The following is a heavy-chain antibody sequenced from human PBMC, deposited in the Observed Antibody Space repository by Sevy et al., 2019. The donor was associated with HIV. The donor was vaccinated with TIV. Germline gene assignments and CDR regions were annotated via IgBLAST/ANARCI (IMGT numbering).Heavy chain of an antibody. CDR2: IYYNGHI. J-gene: IGHJ4*02. CDR3: AGENAWGRGYS. Sequence: SETLSLTCTVSGGSITSLYWNWIRQPPGKGLEWIANIYYNGHINYNPSLKSRVTLSPDTSKNQFSLRLSSVTAADTAMYYCAGENAWGRGYSWGQGTRVTVSS. CDR1: GGSITSLY. V-gene: IGHV4-59*08. D-gene: IGHD1-26*01.